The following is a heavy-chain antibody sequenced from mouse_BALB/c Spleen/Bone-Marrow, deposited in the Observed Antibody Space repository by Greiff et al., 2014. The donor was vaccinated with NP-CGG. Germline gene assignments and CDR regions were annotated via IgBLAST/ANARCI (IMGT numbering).Heavy chain of an antibody. J-gene: IGHJ4*01. CDR3: ARAITDAIDY. Sequence: VQVVESGAELVRPGTSVKVSCKGSGYAFTNYLIEWVKQRPGQGLEWIGVINSGSGGTKYNEKFKGKATLTADKSSSTAYMQLSSLTSDDSAVYFCARAITDAIDYWGQGTSVTVSS. V-gene: IGHV1-54*01. D-gene: IGHD2-4*01. CDR1: GYAFTNYL. CDR2: INSGSGGT.